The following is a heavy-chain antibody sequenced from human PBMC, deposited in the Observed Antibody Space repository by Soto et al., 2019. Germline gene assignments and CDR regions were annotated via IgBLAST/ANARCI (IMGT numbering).Heavy chain of an antibody. CDR1: GYSFTNYW. J-gene: IGHJ4*02. Sequence: PGESLKISCEGSGYSFTNYWIGWVRQMPGKGLEWMGIIYPHDSDTRYSPSFQGQVTISADKSISTAFLQWSSLQASDTAMYFCARVTGQTLDYWAKGTLVTVSS. D-gene: IGHD5-18*01. CDR2: IYPHDSDT. CDR3: ARVTGQTLDY. V-gene: IGHV5-51*01.